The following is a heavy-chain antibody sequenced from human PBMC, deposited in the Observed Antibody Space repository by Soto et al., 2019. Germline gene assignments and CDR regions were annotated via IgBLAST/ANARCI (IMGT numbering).Heavy chain of an antibody. D-gene: IGHD2-8*01. CDR3: ARVYYPDQYLHDMD. CDR2: INPNTGAT. J-gene: IGHJ6*03. CDR1: AYFFTAYY. Sequence: DSVQASCKTWAYFFTAYYIHWVRQAPRQGIEWMGWINPNTGATNYPQKFQGRVTMTSDTSISTAYMELSSLMSDDTAVYYCARVYYPDQYLHDMD. V-gene: IGHV1-2*02.